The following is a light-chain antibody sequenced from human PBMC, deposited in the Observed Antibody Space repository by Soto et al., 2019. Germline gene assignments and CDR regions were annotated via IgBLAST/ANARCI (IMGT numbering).Light chain of an antibody. J-gene: IGKJ5*01. CDR1: QSVSSY. V-gene: IGKV3-11*01. Sequence: EIVLTQSPATLSLSPGERATLSCRASQSVSSYLAWYQQKPGQAPRLLIYDASSRATGIPARFSGSGSGTASALPIASLELKVFAVYYCQQRSNCPRGTPSAQGTRLEIK. CDR3: QQRSNCPRGTP. CDR2: DAS.